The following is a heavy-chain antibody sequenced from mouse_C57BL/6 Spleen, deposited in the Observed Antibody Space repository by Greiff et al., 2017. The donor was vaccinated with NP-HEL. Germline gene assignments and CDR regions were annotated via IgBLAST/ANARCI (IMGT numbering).Heavy chain of an antibody. J-gene: IGHJ2*01. CDR3: ARGKLGPDY. CDR2: IYPSDSET. V-gene: IGHV1-61*01. D-gene: IGHD4-1*01. CDR1: GYTFTSYW. Sequence: VQLQQSGAELVRPGSSVKLSCKASGYTFTSYWMDWVKQRPGQGLEWIGNIYPSDSETHYNQKFKDKATLTVDKSSSTAYMQLSSLTSEDSAVYYCARGKLGPDYWGQGTTLTVSS.